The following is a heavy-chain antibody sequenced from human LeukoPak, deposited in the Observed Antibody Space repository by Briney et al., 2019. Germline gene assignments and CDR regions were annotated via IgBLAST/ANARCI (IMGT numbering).Heavy chain of an antibody. D-gene: IGHD3-22*01. CDR2: ISYDGSNK. V-gene: IGHV3-30*03. CDR3: AREYYYDSSGPFDY. CDR1: GFTFSSYG. J-gene: IGHJ4*02. Sequence: GGSLRLSCAASGFTFSSYGMHWVRQAPGKGLEWVAVISYDGSNKYYADSVKRRFTITRDNSKNTLYLQMNSRRAEDTAVYYCAREYYYDSSGPFDYWGQGTLVTVSS.